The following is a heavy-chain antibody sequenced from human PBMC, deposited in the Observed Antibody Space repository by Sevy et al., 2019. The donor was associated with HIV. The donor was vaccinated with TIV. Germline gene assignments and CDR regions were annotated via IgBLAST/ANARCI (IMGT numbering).Heavy chain of an antibody. CDR3: ARDAGWGSYGSGGYYFDY. CDR1: GGTFSSYA. CDR2: IIPIFGTA. V-gene: IGHV1-69*06. Sequence: ASVKVSCKASGGTFSSYAISWVRQAPGQGLEWMGGIIPIFGTANYAQTFQGRVTITADKSTSTAYMELSSLRSEDTAVYYCARDAGWGSYGSGGYYFDYWGQGTLVTVSS. J-gene: IGHJ4*02. D-gene: IGHD3-10*01.